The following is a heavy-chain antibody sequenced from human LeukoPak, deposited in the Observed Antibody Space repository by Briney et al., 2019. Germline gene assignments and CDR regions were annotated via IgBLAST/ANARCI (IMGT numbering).Heavy chain of an antibody. V-gene: IGHV4-59*01. D-gene: IGHD5-18*01. CDR2: VSYTGGT. J-gene: IGHJ4*02. CDR1: GGSITSYY. Sequence: KPSETLSLTCTVSGGSITSYYCTWIRQPPGKGPEWIGYVSYTGGTNYNPSLTSRLTISMDTSKNQFSLKLTSVSAADTAVYYCATGDTYIDYWGQGTLVTVSS. CDR3: ATGDTYIDY.